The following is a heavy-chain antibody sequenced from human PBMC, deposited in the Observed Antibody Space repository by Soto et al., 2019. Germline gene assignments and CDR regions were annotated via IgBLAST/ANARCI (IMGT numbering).Heavy chain of an antibody. J-gene: IGHJ6*02. CDR1: GFAFSNAW. CDR3: TTGSEEGV. V-gene: IGHV3-15*07. Sequence: EVQLVESGGGSVKPGGSLTLSCAASGFAFSNAWMNWVRQAPGKGLEWVGRIKTKTHGERTDYAAPVKGRFSISRDDSKYTLYLQMSSLKVDDTAVYYCTTGSEEGVWGQGTTVTVSS. CDR2: IKTKTHGERT.